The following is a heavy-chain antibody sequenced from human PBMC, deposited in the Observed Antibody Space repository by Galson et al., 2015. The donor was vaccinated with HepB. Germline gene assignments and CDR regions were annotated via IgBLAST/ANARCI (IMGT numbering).Heavy chain of an antibody. CDR1: GFTFSSYA. Sequence: SLRLSCAASGFTFSSYAMHWVRQAPGKGLEWVAVISYDGSNKYYADSVKGRFTISRGNSKNTLYLQMNSLRAEDTAVYYCARPGGSGSGSYWGGAFDIWGQGTMVTVSS. CDR3: ARPGGSGSGSYWGGAFDI. CDR2: ISYDGSNK. V-gene: IGHV3-30*04. D-gene: IGHD3-10*01. J-gene: IGHJ3*02.